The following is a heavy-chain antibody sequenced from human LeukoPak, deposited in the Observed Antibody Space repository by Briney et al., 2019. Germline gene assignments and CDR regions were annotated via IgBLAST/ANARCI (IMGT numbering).Heavy chain of an antibody. D-gene: IGHD4-17*01. Sequence: SQTLSLTCTVSGGSISSGDYYWNWIRQPPGKGLEWIGYIYYSGSTYYNPSLKSRVTISVDTSKNQFSLKLSSVTAADTAVYYCARVGDYGDYPMDWGQGTLVTVSS. CDR3: ARVGDYGDYPMD. J-gene: IGHJ4*02. CDR1: GGSISSGDYY. V-gene: IGHV4-30-4*01. CDR2: IYYSGST.